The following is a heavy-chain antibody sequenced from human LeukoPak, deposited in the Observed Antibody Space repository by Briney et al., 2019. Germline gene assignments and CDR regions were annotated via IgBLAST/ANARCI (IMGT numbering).Heavy chain of an antibody. J-gene: IGHJ3*02. CDR2: IYSGGST. D-gene: IGHD5-12*01. CDR3: AKNRGSSGYDAGNI. Sequence: QAGGSLRLSCAASGFTVSSNYMSWVRQAPGKGLEWVSVIYSGGSTYYADSVKGRFTISRDNSKNTLYLQMNSLRAEDTAVYYCAKNRGSSGYDAGNIWGQGTMVTVSS. CDR1: GFTVSSNY. V-gene: IGHV3-53*01.